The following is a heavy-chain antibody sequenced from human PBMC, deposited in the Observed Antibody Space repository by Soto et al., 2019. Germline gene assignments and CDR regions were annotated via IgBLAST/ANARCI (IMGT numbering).Heavy chain of an antibody. V-gene: IGHV2-5*02. CDR3: THSRCGGDCLQSYSSHYYYGMDV. CDR2: IYWDDDK. Sequence: QITLMESGPTQVKPTQTLTLPCTCSGFSLSTGGVGVGWIRQPPGKALEWLALIYWDDDKRYSPSLRSRLTITKDTSKNQVVLTMTNMDPVDTATYYCTHSRCGGDCLQSYSSHYYYGMDVWGQGTTVTVSS. CDR1: GFSLSTGGVG. J-gene: IGHJ6*02. D-gene: IGHD2-21*02.